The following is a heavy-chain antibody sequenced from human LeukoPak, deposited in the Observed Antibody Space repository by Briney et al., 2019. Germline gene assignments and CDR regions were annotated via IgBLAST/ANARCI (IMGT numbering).Heavy chain of an antibody. CDR1: GYIFTSYY. D-gene: IGHD5-24*01. J-gene: IGHJ4*02. CDR3: ARRDGYKYDY. V-gene: IGHV1-46*01. Sequence: GASVKVSCKASGYIFTSYYMHWVRQAPGQGLEWVGVINPSGGTTGYAQKFQGRVTMTRDTSTSTVYMELSSLRSEDTAVYYCARRDGYKYDYWGQGTLVTVSS. CDR2: INPSGGTT.